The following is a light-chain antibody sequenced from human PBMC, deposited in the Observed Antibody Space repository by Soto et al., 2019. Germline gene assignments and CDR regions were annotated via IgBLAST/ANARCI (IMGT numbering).Light chain of an antibody. Sequence: QSVLTQPPSVSAAPGQKVTISCSGSIPNIGINPISWYQQLPGTAPKLLIYDNSNRPSGIPDRFSGSKSGTSATLGISGLQTGDEADYYCGTWDSSLSAYVFGAGTKVTVL. CDR1: IPNIGINP. CDR3: GTWDSSLSAYV. J-gene: IGLJ1*01. CDR2: DNS. V-gene: IGLV1-51*01.